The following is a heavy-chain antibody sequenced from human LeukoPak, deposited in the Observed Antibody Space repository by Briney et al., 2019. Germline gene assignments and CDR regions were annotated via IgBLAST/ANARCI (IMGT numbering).Heavy chain of an antibody. Sequence: PGGSLRLSCAASGFTFNRYWMHWVRQVPGKGLVRVSRINSDGSSTTYADSVKGRFTISRDNARNTLYLQMNSLRAEDTAVYYCARGGGTIYMFDYWGQGTLVTVSS. CDR3: ARGGGTIYMFDY. CDR1: GFTFNRYW. D-gene: IGHD2/OR15-2a*01. J-gene: IGHJ4*02. V-gene: IGHV3-74*03. CDR2: INSDGSST.